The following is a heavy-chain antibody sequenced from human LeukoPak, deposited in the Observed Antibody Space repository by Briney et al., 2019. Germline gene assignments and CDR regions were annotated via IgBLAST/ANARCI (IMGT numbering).Heavy chain of an antibody. J-gene: IGHJ6*03. V-gene: IGHV1-69*13. Sequence: ASVKVSCKASGGTFSSYAISWVRQAPGQGLEWMGGINPIFGTANYAQKFQGRVTITADESTSTVYMELSSLRSEDTAVYYCAMLSYNYYMDVWGKGTTVTISS. CDR1: GGTFSSYA. CDR2: INPIFGTA. CDR3: AMLSYNYYMDV.